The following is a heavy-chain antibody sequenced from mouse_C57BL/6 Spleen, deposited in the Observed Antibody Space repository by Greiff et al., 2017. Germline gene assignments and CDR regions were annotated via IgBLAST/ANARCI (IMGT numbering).Heavy chain of an antibody. J-gene: IGHJ3*01. CDR1: GFSLTSYG. Sequence: VKLMESGPGLVAPSQSLSITCTVSGFSLTSYGVDWVRQSPGKGLEWLGVIWGVGSTNYNSALKSRLSISKDNSKSQVFLKMNSLQTDDTAMYYCASGYDYDGFAYWGQGTLVTVSA. D-gene: IGHD2-4*01. V-gene: IGHV2-6*01. CDR2: IWGVGST. CDR3: ASGYDYDGFAY.